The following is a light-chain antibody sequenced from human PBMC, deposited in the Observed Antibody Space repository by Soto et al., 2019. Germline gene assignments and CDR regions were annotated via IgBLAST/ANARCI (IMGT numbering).Light chain of an antibody. V-gene: IGKV1-5*01. CDR1: QSTTGW. CDR3: QQYNSYPLT. CDR2: DAS. Sequence: DIPMTQSPSTLSASVGDRVTITCRASQSTTGWLAWYQQKPGKAPKLLIYDASTLESGVPSRFSVSGSGTEFTLTISSLQPDDFATYYCQQYNSYPLTFGGGTKVEIK. J-gene: IGKJ4*01.